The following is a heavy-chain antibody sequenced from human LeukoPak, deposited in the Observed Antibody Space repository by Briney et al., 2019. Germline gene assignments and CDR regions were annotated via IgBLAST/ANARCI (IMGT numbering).Heavy chain of an antibody. Sequence: ASVTVSCKASGGTFSSYAISWVRQAPGQGLEWMGGIIPIFGTANYAQKFQGRVTITADESTSTAYMELSSLRSEDTAVYYCARSTTANNDYWGQGTLVTVSS. D-gene: IGHD1-14*01. V-gene: IGHV1-69*13. CDR2: IIPIFGTA. CDR1: GGTFSSYA. CDR3: ARSTTANNDY. J-gene: IGHJ4*02.